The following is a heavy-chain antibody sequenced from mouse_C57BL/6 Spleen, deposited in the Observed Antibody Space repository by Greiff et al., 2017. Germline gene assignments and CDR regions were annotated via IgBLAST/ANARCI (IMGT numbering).Heavy chain of an antibody. CDR3: ARRYYDYGFDY. V-gene: IGHV1-26*01. D-gene: IGHD2-4*01. Sequence: VQLQQSGPELVKPGASVKISCKASGYTFTDYYMNWVKQSHGKSLEWIGDINPNNGGTSYNQKFKGKATLTVDKSSSTAYMELRSLTSEDSAVYYCARRYYDYGFDYWGQGTTLTVSS. CDR1: GYTFTDYY. J-gene: IGHJ2*01. CDR2: INPNNGGT.